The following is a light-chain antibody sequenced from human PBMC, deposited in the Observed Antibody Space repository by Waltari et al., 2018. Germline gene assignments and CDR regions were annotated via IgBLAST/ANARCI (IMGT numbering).Light chain of an antibody. Sequence: QSALTQPASVSGSPGQSITLSCTGTSSDVGGYNYVSWYQQHQGKAPKLIIYDVSNRPPGVSNRFSGSKSCNTASLTISGLQAEDEADYYCSSYTSSSTFWVFGTGTKVTVL. CDR1: SSDVGGYNY. V-gene: IGLV2-14*03. J-gene: IGLJ1*01. CDR2: DVS. CDR3: SSYTSSSTFWV.